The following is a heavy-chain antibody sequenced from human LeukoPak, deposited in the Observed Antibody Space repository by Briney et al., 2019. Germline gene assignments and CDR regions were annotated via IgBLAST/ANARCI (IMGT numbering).Heavy chain of an antibody. CDR3: AKDRYGDYEAPFHYYMDA. CDR1: GYTFSGFN. D-gene: IGHD5-12*01. J-gene: IGHJ6*03. Sequence: ASVKVSCKASGYTFSGFNIHWVRQAPGQRLEWMGWINPNSGVTNSAQKLQGRVTITRDTSIDTAYMQLSRLRSDDTAVYYCAKDRYGDYEAPFHYYMDAWGRGTTVTVSS. V-gene: IGHV1-2*02. CDR2: INPNSGVT.